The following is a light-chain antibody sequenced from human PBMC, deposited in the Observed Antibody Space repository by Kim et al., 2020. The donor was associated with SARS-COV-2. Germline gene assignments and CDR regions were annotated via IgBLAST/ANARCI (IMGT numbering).Light chain of an antibody. Sequence: QSALTQPASVSGSPGQSITISCTGTSSDVGSYNLVSWYQQHPGKVPKFMIYEVSKRPSGISDRFSGSKSGNTASLTISGLQAEDEAHYYCCSYAGNSNLVFGGGTKVTVL. CDR3: CSYAGNSNLV. CDR2: EVS. J-gene: IGLJ2*01. V-gene: IGLV2-23*02. CDR1: SSDVGSYNL.